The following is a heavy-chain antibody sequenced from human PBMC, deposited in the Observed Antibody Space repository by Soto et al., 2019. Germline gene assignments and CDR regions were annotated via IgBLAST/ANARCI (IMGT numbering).Heavy chain of an antibody. D-gene: IGHD3-9*01. CDR3: ARTLLRRYYDILTGYYKLGNAFDI. V-gene: IGHV2-5*02. Sequence: SGPTLVKPTQTLTLTCTFSGFSLSTSGVGVGWIRQPPGKALEWLALIYWDDDKRYSPSLKSRLTITKDTSKNQVVLTMTNMDPVDTATYYCARTLLRRYYDILTGYYKLGNAFDIWGQGTMVTVSS. J-gene: IGHJ3*02. CDR1: GFSLSTSGVG. CDR2: IYWDDDK.